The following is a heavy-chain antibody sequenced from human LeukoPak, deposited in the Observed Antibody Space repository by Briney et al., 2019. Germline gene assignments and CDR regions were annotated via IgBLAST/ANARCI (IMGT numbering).Heavy chain of an antibody. CDR3: ATVSEY. Sequence: GGSLRLSCAASGFTFNYFWMHWVRQVPGKGPVWVSGINNDGTAAYYADSVKGRFTISRDNAKNTVYLQMNGLRAEDTSVYFCATVSEYWGQGTLVTVSS. V-gene: IGHV3-74*01. CDR1: GFTFNYFW. J-gene: IGHJ4*02. CDR2: INNDGTAA.